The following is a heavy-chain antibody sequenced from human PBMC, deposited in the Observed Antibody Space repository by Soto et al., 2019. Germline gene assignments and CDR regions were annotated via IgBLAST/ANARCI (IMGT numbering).Heavy chain of an antibody. Sequence: GGSLRLSCAASGFTFSSYGMHWVRQAPGKGLEWVAVISYDGSNKYYADSVKGRFTISRDNSKNTLYLQMNSLRAEDTAVYYCAKASRYGDNSYYYYGMDVWGQGTTVTVSS. V-gene: IGHV3-30*18. D-gene: IGHD4-17*01. CDR3: AKASRYGDNSYYYYGMDV. J-gene: IGHJ6*02. CDR2: ISYDGSNK. CDR1: GFTFSSYG.